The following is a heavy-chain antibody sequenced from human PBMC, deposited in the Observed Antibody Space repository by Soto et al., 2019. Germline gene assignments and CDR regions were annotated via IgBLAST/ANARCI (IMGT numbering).Heavy chain of an antibody. J-gene: IGHJ6*02. Sequence: GSSLKISCKGCGYRSTTYWTGLGQQLPGKVLEWMWINYHGDSATRYSTSLHGLATISADSFISTSYVQWSSLKASNTANYYSARHGWTRSAHYYGKDGWGQGTKVTVSS. CDR3: ARHGWTRSAHYYGKDG. D-gene: IGHD2-15*01. CDR1: GYRSTTYW. V-gene: IGHV5-51*07. CDR2: NYHGDSAT.